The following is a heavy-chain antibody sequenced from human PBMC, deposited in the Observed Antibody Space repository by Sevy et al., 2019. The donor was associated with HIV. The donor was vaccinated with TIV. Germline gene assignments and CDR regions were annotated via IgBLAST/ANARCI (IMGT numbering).Heavy chain of an antibody. CDR2: SDPYKGNT. D-gene: IGHD3-10*01. V-gene: IGHV1-18*01. CDR3: ARDVRFILVWGVIKDYYPMDV. CDR1: GYTFTSNA. Sequence: ASVKVSCKASGYTFTSNAISWVRPAPGQGLEWMGWSDPYKGNTNYAQKFQGRVTMTTDTSTSTAYMELRSLKSDDTAVYYCARDVRFILVWGVIKDYYPMDVWGQGTTVTVSS. J-gene: IGHJ6*02.